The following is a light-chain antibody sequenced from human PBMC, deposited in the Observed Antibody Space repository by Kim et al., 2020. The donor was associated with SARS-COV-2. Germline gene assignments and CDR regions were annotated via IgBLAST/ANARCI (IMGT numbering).Light chain of an antibody. CDR2: NSH. CDR1: SSNIGSHN. Sequence: QSVLTQPPSVSGTPGQRVTLSCSGSSSNIGSHNVYWYQQFPGTAPEVLIYNSHQRPSGVPDRFSGSKSGTSTSLAISGLRSEDEAEYYCGTWDDSLGTMILGRGTQLTVL. CDR3: GTWDDSLGTMI. J-gene: IGLJ2*01. V-gene: IGLV1-47*01.